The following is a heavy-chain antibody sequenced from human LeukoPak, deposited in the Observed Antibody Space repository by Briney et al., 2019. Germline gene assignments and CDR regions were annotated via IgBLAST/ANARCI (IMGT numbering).Heavy chain of an antibody. J-gene: IGHJ4*02. CDR3: ARRVSRTLSDY. Sequence: SETLSLTCTVSGGSISSSSYYWGWIRQPPGKGLEWIGSIYYSGSTYYNPSLKSRVTISVDTSKNQFSLKLSSVTAADTAVYYCARRVSRTLSDYWGQGTLVTVSS. CDR1: GGSISSSSYY. V-gene: IGHV4-39*01. D-gene: IGHD1-1*01. CDR2: IYYSGST.